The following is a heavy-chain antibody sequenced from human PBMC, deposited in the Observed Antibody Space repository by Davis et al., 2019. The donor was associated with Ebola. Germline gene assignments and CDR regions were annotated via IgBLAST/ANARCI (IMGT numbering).Heavy chain of an antibody. Sequence: GESLKISCQGSGYSFTTYWIGWVRQMPGKGLEWMGTVYPDDSDARYSPSFQGQVTMSADKSTSTAYLQWSSLGASDTAMYYCASLRRTITGMDDAFDIWGQGTMVTVSS. V-gene: IGHV5-51*01. D-gene: IGHD2-8*02. J-gene: IGHJ3*02. CDR1: GYSFTTYW. CDR3: ASLRRTITGMDDAFDI. CDR2: VYPDDSDA.